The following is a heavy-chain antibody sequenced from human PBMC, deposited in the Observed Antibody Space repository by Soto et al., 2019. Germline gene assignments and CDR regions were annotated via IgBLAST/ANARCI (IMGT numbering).Heavy chain of an antibody. CDR2: IATYNSNR. J-gene: IGHJ5*02. CDR1: GDTFTNFG. D-gene: IGHD3-10*01. Sequence: GASVKVSCKTSGDTFTNFGLSWVRQAPGQGLEWMGWIATYNSNRNYAQKFQGRLTLTTDTSTSTAYMELKSLGYDDTALYYCARVLRGVVNWFDPWGQGTLVTVSS. V-gene: IGHV1-18*01. CDR3: ARVLRGVVNWFDP.